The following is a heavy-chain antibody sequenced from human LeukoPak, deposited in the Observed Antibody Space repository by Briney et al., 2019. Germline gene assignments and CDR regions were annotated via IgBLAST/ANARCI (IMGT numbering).Heavy chain of an antibody. CDR1: GYTFTNYY. D-gene: IGHD5-24*01. CDR2: INPSGGST. V-gene: IGHV1-46*01. CDR3: ASTEMATLGTGY. J-gene: IGHJ4*02. Sequence: ASVKVSCKASGYTFTNYYIHWVRQAPGQGLEWMGIINPSGGSTSYAQKFQGRVTMTRDMSTSTVYMELSSLRSEDTAVYYCASTEMATLGTGYWGQGTLVTVSS.